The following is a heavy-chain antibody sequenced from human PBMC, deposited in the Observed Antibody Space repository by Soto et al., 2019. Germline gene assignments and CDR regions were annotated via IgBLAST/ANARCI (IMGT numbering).Heavy chain of an antibody. D-gene: IGHD3-3*01. J-gene: IGHJ4*02. CDR3: ARGKSVGDFWSGYFDY. Sequence: SVKVSCKASGGTFSSYAISWLRQAPGQGLEWMGGIIPIFGTANYAQKFQGRVTITADESTSTAYMELSSLRSEDTAVYYCARGKSVGDFWSGYFDYWGQGTLVTVSS. V-gene: IGHV1-69*13. CDR1: GGTFSSYA. CDR2: IIPIFGTA.